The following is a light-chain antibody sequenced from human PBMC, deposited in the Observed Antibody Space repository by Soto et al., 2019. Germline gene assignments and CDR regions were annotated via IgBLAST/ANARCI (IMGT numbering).Light chain of an antibody. Sequence: DIQLTQSPSFLSASVGDRVTITCRASQGISSYLAWYQQKPGKAPKLLIYAASTLQSGVPSRFSGSGSGTEFTLTISCLQPEDFATYYCQQLNSYPRTFGQGTKVDIK. J-gene: IGKJ1*01. V-gene: IGKV1-9*01. CDR2: AAS. CDR1: QGISSY. CDR3: QQLNSYPRT.